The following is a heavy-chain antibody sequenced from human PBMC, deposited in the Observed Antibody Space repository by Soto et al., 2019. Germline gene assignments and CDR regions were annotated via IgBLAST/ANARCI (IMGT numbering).Heavy chain of an antibody. J-gene: IGHJ4*02. V-gene: IGHV1-8*01. CDR2: VNPNSGNT. D-gene: IGHD2-15*01. Sequence: QVQLVQSGAEVRKPGASVKVSCKASGYTFTTYDINWVRQATGQGLEWMGWVNPNSGNTGYAQKFQGRVTMTRNTSINTAYRELSSLRSEDTAVYYCTRGTRVAEYWGPGTLVTVSS. CDR1: GYTFTTYD. CDR3: TRGTRVAEY.